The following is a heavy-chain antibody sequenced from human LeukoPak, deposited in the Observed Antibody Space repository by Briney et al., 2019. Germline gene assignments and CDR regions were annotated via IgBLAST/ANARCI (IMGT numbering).Heavy chain of an antibody. CDR3: ARDKDPYGAGSYWL. D-gene: IGHD3-10*01. V-gene: IGHV3-7*05. J-gene: IGHJ4*02. Sequence: GGSLRLSCAASGFTLSNYWMSWVRQAPGKWLEWVANIKQDGSENYYVDSVKGRFTISRDNAKKSLYLQMNSLRAEDTALYYCARDKDPYGAGSYWLWGQGTLVTVSS. CDR1: GFTLSNYW. CDR2: IKQDGSEN.